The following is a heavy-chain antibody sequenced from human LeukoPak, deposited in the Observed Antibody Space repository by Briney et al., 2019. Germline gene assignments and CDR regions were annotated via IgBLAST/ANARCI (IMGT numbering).Heavy chain of an antibody. CDR3: ARGGYCSSTSCHGLDYYYGMDV. D-gene: IGHD2-2*01. Sequence: PGRSLRLSCAASGFTFSSYAMHWVRQAPGKGLEWVAVISYDGSSKYYADSVKGRFTISRDNSKNTLYLQMNSLRAEDTAVYYCARGGYCSSTSCHGLDYYYGMDVWGQGTTVTVSS. CDR1: GFTFSSYA. V-gene: IGHV3-30-3*01. CDR2: ISYDGSSK. J-gene: IGHJ6*02.